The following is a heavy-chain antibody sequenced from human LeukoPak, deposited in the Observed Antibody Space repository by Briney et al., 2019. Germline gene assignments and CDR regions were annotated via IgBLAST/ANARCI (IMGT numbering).Heavy chain of an antibody. J-gene: IGHJ6*02. CDR3: ARGYGSGSLPYGMDV. D-gene: IGHD3-10*01. V-gene: IGHV4-34*01. Sequence: PSETLSLTCAVYGGAFSGYYWNWIRQPPGKGLEWIGEMNHSGTTKYNPYLKSRVTISVDTSKSQISLKLTSVTAADTAVYYCARGYGSGSLPYGMDVWGQGTTVTVS. CDR2: MNHSGTT. CDR1: GGAFSGYY.